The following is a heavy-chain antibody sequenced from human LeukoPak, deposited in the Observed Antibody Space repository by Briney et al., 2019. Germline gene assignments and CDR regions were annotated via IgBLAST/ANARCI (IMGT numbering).Heavy chain of an antibody. Sequence: ASVKVSCKASGYTFIGYYIHWVRQAPGQGLEWMGWFSAHNGNTNYEEKVQGRVTMTTDTSTSTAYMELRSLRSDDTAVYYCARDKGTVATYYYYYMDVWGKGTTVTVSS. J-gene: IGHJ6*03. CDR1: GYTFIGYY. D-gene: IGHD6-19*01. CDR2: FSAHNGNT. CDR3: ARDKGTVATYYYYYMDV. V-gene: IGHV1-18*01.